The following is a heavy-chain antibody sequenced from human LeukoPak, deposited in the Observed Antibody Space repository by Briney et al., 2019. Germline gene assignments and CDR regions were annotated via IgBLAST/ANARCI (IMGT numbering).Heavy chain of an antibody. V-gene: IGHV3-30*02. CDR2: IQYDDSIK. D-gene: IGHD3-22*01. CDR1: GFTFGTYG. CDR3: ANEGPYSSGYYYFDY. Sequence: GGSLRLSCAASGFTFGTYGMHWVRQAPGKGLEWVSFIQYDDSIKLYVDSVRGRFTTSRDNSKKILYLQISSLRAEDTAVYYCANEGPYSSGYYYFDYWGQGTLVTVSS. J-gene: IGHJ4*02.